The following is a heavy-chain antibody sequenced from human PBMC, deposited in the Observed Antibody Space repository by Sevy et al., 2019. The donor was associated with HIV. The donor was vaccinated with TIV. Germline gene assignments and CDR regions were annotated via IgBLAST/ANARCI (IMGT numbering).Heavy chain of an antibody. D-gene: IGHD5-18*01. CDR2: IKQDGSEK. V-gene: IGHV3-7*03. CDR1: GFTFSSYW. Sequence: GSLRLSCAASGFTFSSYWMSWVRQAPGKGLEWVANIKQDGSEKYYVDSVKGRFTISRDNAKNSPYLQMNSLRAEDTAVYYCARDVSRPPDTAMVVDYYYYMDVWGKGTTVTVSS. CDR3: ARDVSRPPDTAMVVDYYYYMDV. J-gene: IGHJ6*03.